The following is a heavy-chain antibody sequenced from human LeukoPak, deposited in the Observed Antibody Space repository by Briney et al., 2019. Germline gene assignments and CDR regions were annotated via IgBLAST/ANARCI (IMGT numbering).Heavy chain of an antibody. J-gene: IGHJ3*01. V-gene: IGHV3-66*02. D-gene: IGHD1-1*01. Sequence: GGSLRLSCAASGFTVSSNYMSWVRQAPGKGLEWVSFIYGDGSTYYADSVKGRFTISRDDSKNALYLQMNSLRAEDTAVYYCVRSTTGDAFDVWGQGTMVTVSS. CDR2: IYGDGST. CDR1: GFTVSSNY. CDR3: VRSTTGDAFDV.